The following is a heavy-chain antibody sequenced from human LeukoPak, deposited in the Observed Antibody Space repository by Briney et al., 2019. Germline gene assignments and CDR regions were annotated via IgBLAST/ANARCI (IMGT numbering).Heavy chain of an antibody. V-gene: IGHV1-8*01. D-gene: IGHD2-8*01. CDR2: MNPISGNT. CDR3: ARLEWAWFDP. J-gene: IGHJ5*02. Sequence: SVKVSCKASVYTFTSHDINWVRQATGQGLERMGWMNPISGNTGYAQKCQGRVTMTRNTSISTAYMELSSLRSEDTAVYYCARLEWAWFDPWGQGTLVTVSS. CDR1: VYTFTSHD.